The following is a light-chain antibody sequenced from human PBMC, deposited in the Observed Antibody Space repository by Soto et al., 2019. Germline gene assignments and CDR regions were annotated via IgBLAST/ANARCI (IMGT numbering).Light chain of an antibody. V-gene: IGKV3-20*01. CDR2: GAS. Sequence: EIVLTQSPVTLSLYPGERATLSCRASQSVSGYLAWYQQRPGQAPSLLIYGASSRATGIPDRFSGSGSGTDFTLTISRLEPEDFAVYYCQQYGSLSWTFGQGTKVDI. CDR1: QSVSGY. J-gene: IGKJ1*01. CDR3: QQYGSLSWT.